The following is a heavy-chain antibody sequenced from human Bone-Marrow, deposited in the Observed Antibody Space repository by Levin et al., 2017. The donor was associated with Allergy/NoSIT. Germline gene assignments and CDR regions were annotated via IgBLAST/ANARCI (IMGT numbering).Heavy chain of an antibody. CDR1: GYSFATYW. J-gene: IGHJ4*02. Sequence: GGSLRLSCKGSGYSFATYWIGWVRQMPGKGLEWMGIIYPGDSDIRYSPSFQGQVTISADKSISTAYLQWSSLKASDTAMYYCARRSGSYGSHVGCWGQGTLVTVSS. D-gene: IGHD5-18*01. CDR3: ARRSGSYGSHVGC. V-gene: IGHV5-51*01. CDR2: IYPGDSDI.